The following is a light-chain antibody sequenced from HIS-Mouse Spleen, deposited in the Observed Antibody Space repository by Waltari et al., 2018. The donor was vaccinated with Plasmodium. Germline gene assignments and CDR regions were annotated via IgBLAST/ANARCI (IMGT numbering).Light chain of an antibody. CDR1: QSISSY. J-gene: IGKJ1*01. V-gene: IGKV1-39*01. CDR2: AAS. Sequence: DIQMTQSPSSLSASVGDRVTITCRASQSISSYLNWYQQKPGKAPKLRIYAASSLQSGVPSRFSGSGSGTDVTLTISSLQPEDFATYYCQQSYSTWTFGQGTKVEIK. CDR3: QQSYSTWT.